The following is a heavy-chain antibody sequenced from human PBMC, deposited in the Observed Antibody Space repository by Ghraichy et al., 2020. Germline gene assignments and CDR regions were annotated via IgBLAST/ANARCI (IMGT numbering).Heavy chain of an antibody. CDR2: IYYSGST. CDR3: ARVEEWFDP. V-gene: IGHV4-59*01. J-gene: IGHJ5*02. CDR1: GASISSYY. Sequence: SETLSLTCTVSGASISSYYWSWIRQPPGKGLEWIGYIYYSGSTNYNPSLKSRVTISVDTSKNQFSLKLSSVTAADTAVYYCARVEEWFDPWGQGTLVTVSS.